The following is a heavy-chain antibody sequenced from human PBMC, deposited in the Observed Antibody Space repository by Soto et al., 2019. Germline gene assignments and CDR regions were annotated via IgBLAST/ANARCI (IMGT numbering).Heavy chain of an antibody. CDR2: INPHSGAT. CDR1: GYTFGDYY. D-gene: IGHD1-26*01. CDR3: ARPPNPWEPYAFHI. V-gene: IGHV1-2*02. Sequence: QVQLMQSGAAVEKPGASVQVSCRTSGYTFGDYYIHWVRQAPGQRLQWMTWINPHSGATKFAQEFQDRVTLTRDTSITTAYMELRSLKSDDSAIYYCARPPNPWEPYAFHIWGQGTMVTVSS. J-gene: IGHJ3*02.